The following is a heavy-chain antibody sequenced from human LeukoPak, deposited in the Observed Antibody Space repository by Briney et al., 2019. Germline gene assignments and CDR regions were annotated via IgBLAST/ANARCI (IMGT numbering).Heavy chain of an antibody. CDR3: ARHYYYDSSGYYYHFDY. CDR2: IYWNDDK. D-gene: IGHD3-22*01. J-gene: IGHJ4*02. Sequence: SGPTLVKPTQTLALTCTFSGFSLSTSGVGVGWIRQPPGKALEWLALIYWNDDKRYSPSLKRRLTITKDTSKSQVVLTMTNMDPVDTATYYCARHYYYDSSGYYYHFDYWGQGTLVTVSS. CDR1: GFSLSTSGVG. V-gene: IGHV2-5*01.